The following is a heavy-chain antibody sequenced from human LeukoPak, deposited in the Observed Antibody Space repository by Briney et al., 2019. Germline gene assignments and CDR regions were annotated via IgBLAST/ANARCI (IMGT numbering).Heavy chain of an antibody. CDR2: ISSSSSTI. CDR1: GFTFSSHS. V-gene: IGHV3-48*01. D-gene: IGHD3-22*01. Sequence: GGSLRLSCAASGFTFSSHSMNWVRQAPGKGLEWVSYISSSSSTIYYADSVKGRFTISRDNAKNSLYLQMNSLRAEDTAVYYCAREAYYYEDWGQGTLVTVSS. J-gene: IGHJ4*02. CDR3: AREAYYYED.